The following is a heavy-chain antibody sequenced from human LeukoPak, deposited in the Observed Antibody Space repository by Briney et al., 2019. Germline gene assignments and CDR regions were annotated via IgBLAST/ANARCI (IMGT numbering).Heavy chain of an antibody. CDR1: GYTFTSYG. V-gene: IGHV1-18*01. D-gene: IGHD2-2*01. CDR2: ISAYNGNT. Sequence: ASVKVSCKASGYTFTSYGISWVRQAPGQGLEWMGWISAYNGNTNYAQKLQGRVTMTTDTSTSTAYMELRSLRSDDTAVYYCARVKQLLNYYYGMDVWGQGTTVTVSS. J-gene: IGHJ6*02. CDR3: ARVKQLLNYYYGMDV.